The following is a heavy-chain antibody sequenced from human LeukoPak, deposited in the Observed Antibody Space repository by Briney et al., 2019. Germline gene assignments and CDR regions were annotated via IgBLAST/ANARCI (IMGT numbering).Heavy chain of an antibody. D-gene: IGHD3-22*01. Sequence: GGSLRLSCAASGFTFSSYAMSWVRQAPGKGLEWVSAISGSGGSTYYADSVKGRFTISRDNAKNSLYLQMNSLRAEDTAVYYCARDEAGITMIVVVTKAFDYWGQGTLVTVSS. CDR2: ISGSGGST. V-gene: IGHV3-23*01. CDR3: ARDEAGITMIVVVTKAFDY. CDR1: GFTFSSYA. J-gene: IGHJ4*02.